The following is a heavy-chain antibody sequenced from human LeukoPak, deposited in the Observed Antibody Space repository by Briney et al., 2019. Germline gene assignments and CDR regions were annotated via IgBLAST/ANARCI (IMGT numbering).Heavy chain of an antibody. Sequence: ASVKVSCKASGYTFTGYSIHWVRQAPGQGLEWIGWINPNSGGTNYAQKFQGRVTMTRDTSISTAYMELSRLRSDDTAVYYCARAGTYYYGSSIATSNWFDPWGQGTLVTVSS. CDR3: ARAGTYYYGSSIATSNWFDP. V-gene: IGHV1-2*02. CDR1: GYTFTGYS. J-gene: IGHJ5*02. CDR2: INPNSGGT. D-gene: IGHD3-10*01.